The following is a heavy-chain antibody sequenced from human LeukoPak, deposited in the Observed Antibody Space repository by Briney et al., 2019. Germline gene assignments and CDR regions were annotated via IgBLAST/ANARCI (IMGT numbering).Heavy chain of an antibody. Sequence: GGSLRLSCAASGFTFSNTAMSWVRQAPGKGLEWLSIISGSGLNAYYADSVKGRFTISRDNPKSTLFLQMNSLRAEDTALYYCVKRTMAGVLERRTYYFDYWGQGSLVTVSP. D-gene: IGHD2-2*01. CDR3: VKRTMAGVLERRTYYFDY. J-gene: IGHJ4*02. CDR2: ISGSGLNA. CDR1: GFTFSNTA. V-gene: IGHV3-23*01.